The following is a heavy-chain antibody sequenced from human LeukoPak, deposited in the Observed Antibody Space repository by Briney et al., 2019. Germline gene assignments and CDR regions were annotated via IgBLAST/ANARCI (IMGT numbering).Heavy chain of an antibody. CDR3: ARSSYYYAADAFDI. CDR1: GDSISKYY. D-gene: IGHD3-10*01. J-gene: IGHJ3*02. V-gene: IGHV4-59*01. CDR2: IYYSGST. Sequence: PSETLSLTCSVSGDSISKYYWSWIRQPPGKGLEWIGYIYYSGSTNYNPSLKSRVTISVDTSKNEFSLKLSSVTAADTAVYYCARSSYYYAADAFDIWGQGTMVTVSS.